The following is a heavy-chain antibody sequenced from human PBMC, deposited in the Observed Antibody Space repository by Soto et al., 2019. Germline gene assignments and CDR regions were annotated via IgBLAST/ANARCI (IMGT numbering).Heavy chain of an antibody. CDR3: ARLYYDFWSGWGYMDV. CDR2: MNPNSGNT. J-gene: IGHJ6*03. Sequence: ASVKVSCKASGYTFTSYGINWVRQATGQGLEWMGWMNPNSGNTGYAQKFQGRVTMTRNTSISTAYMELSSLRSEDMAVYYCARLYYDFWSGWGYMDVWGKGTTVTVSS. D-gene: IGHD3-3*01. CDR1: GYTFTSYG. V-gene: IGHV1-8*02.